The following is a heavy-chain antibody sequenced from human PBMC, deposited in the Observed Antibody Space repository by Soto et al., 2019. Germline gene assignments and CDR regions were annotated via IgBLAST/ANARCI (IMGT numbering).Heavy chain of an antibody. CDR2: ISAYNGNT. CDR3: ARDHRGDILTGPPSGFLSPLDY. Sequence: QVQLVQSGAEVKKPGASVKVSCKASGYTFTSYGISWVRQAPGQGLEWMGWISAYNGNTNYAQKLQGRVTMTTDTSTSTAYMELRSLRSVDTAVYYCARDHRGDILTGPPSGFLSPLDYWGQGTLVTVSS. CDR1: GYTFTSYG. J-gene: IGHJ4*02. V-gene: IGHV1-18*01. D-gene: IGHD3-9*01.